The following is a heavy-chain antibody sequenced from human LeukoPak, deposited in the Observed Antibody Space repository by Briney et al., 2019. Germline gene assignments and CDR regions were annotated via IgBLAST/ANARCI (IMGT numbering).Heavy chain of an antibody. D-gene: IGHD5-18*01. Sequence: SETLSLTCTVAGGSISIYYCSCIRQPPGKGLEWSGYIYYSGSTNYNPSLKSRVTISVDTSKNQFSLKLSSVTAADTAVYYCARHVRGYSYGSAFAIWAKGQWSPSLQ. CDR2: IYYSGST. CDR3: ARHVRGYSYGSAFAI. V-gene: IGHV4-59*08. CDR1: GGSISIYY. J-gene: IGHJ3*02.